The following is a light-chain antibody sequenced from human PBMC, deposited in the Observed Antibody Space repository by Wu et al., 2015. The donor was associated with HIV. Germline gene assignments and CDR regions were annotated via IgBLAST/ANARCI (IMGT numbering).Light chain of an antibody. CDR2: GAS. J-gene: IGKJ1*01. Sequence: EIVVTQSPATLSVSPGGGATLSCRASQTLTNNLAWYQQRPGQPPRLLIYGASTRATGIPARFSGSGSGTEFTLNISSLQSEDFALYYCQQYNHWPRTFGPGTKVEI. V-gene: IGKV3-15*01. CDR1: QTLTNN. CDR3: QQYNHWPRT.